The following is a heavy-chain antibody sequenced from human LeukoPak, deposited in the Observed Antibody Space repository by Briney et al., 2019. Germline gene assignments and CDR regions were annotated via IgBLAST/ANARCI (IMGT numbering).Heavy chain of an antibody. CDR3: AKDIHAHSSGRALGP. CDR2: ISGSAWTI. CDR1: GFTFSSYS. Sequence: GGSLRLSCVASGFTFSSYSMNWVRQAPGKGPEWVSSISGSAWTIYDTDSVKGRFTTSRDNAKNSLYLQMNSLRTEDTALYYCAKDIHAHSSGRALGPWGQGTLVTVSS. D-gene: IGHD6-19*01. J-gene: IGHJ5*02. V-gene: IGHV3-21*04.